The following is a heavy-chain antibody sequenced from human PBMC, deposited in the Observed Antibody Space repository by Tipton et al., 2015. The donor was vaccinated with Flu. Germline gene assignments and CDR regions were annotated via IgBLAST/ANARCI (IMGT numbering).Heavy chain of an antibody. CDR2: INHNGKS. CDR3: ARGSAYANVYLDS. Sequence: TLSLTCAVYGGSFSDHYWTWLRQPPGKGLEWIGEINHNGKSNPNPSLESRVTVSVDTSKNQFSLKVRSLTAADTAVYYCARGSAYANVYLDSWGRGNLVTVSS. CDR1: GGSFSDHY. V-gene: IGHV4-34*01. D-gene: IGHD5-12*01. J-gene: IGHJ4*02.